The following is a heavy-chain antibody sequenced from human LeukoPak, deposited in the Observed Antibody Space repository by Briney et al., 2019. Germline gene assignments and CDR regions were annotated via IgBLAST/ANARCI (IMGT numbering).Heavy chain of an antibody. CDR1: GFTFSSYG. V-gene: IGHV3-23*01. J-gene: IGHJ3*02. Sequence: GGSLRLSCAASGFTFSSYGMSWVRQAPGKGLEWVSAISGSGGSTYYADSVKGRFTISRDDSKNTAYLQMNSLKTEDTAVYYCTRHGMYSSSWYAFDIWGQGTMVTVSS. CDR2: ISGSGGST. CDR3: TRHGMYSSSWYAFDI. D-gene: IGHD6-13*01.